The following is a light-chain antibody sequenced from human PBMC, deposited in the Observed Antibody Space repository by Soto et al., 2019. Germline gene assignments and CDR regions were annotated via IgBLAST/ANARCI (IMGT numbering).Light chain of an antibody. CDR2: DAS. CDR1: QSVSRH. V-gene: IGKV3-11*01. Sequence: EVVLTQSPATLSLSPGERATLSCRASQSVSRHLAWYQQKPGQAPRLLILDASDRATGIPARFSGSGSGTNFTLTISSLKPEDFAVYYCQQRSNWPPVTFGGGTKVEIK. J-gene: IGKJ4*01. CDR3: QQRSNWPPVT.